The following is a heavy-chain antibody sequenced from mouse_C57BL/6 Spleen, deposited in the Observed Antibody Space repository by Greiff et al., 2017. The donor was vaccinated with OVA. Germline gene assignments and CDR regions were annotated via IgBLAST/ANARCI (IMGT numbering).Heavy chain of an antibody. J-gene: IGHJ2*01. CDR1: GYTFTSYG. CDR3: ARSQEGLYFDY. D-gene: IGHD2-4*01. V-gene: IGHV1-81*01. CDR2: IYPRSGNT. Sequence: VKLMESGAELARPGASVKLSCKASGYTFTSYGISWVKQRTGQGLEWIGEIYPRSGNTYYNEKFKGKATLTADKSSSTAYMELRSLTSEDSAVYFCARSQEGLYFDYWGQGTTLTVSS.